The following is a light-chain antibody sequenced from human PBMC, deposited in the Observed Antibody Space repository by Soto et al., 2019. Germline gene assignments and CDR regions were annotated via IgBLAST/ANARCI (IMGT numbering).Light chain of an antibody. J-gene: IGLJ2*01. CDR1: SSDVGGYNY. V-gene: IGLV2-11*01. Sequence: QLVLTQPRSVSGSPGQSVTISCTGTSSDVGGYNYVSWYQQHPGKAPKLMIYDVSKRPSGVPDRFSGSKSGNTASLTISGLQAEDEADYYCCSYATSFVLFGGGTKLTVL. CDR3: CSYATSFVL. CDR2: DVS.